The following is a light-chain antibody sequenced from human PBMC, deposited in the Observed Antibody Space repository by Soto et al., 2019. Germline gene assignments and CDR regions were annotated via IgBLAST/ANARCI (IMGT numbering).Light chain of an antibody. Sequence: QSVLTQPASVSGSPGQSIAISCAGGSSDVGIYNYVSWYQQHPDKVPKLIIYEVSNRPSGVSNRFSGSKSGNTASLTISGLQAEDEADYYCSSYTTSSTRVFGTGTKVTVL. CDR2: EVS. J-gene: IGLJ1*01. V-gene: IGLV2-14*01. CDR1: SSDVGIYNY. CDR3: SSYTTSSTRV.